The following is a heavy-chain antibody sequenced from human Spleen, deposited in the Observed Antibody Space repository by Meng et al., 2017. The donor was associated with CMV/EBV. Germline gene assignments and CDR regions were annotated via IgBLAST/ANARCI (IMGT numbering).Heavy chain of an antibody. CDR3: ARFRRGTSGTTRAFDI. CDR1: GFTFSDYY. Sequence: RGSLRLSCAASGFTFSDYYMSWIRQAPGKGLEWVSYISSSATNIYYADSVKGRFTISRDNAQNSLYLQMNSLRAEDTAVYYCARFRRGTSGTTRAFDIWGQGTMVTVSS. D-gene: IGHD1-1*01. V-gene: IGHV3-11*04. CDR2: ISSSATNI. J-gene: IGHJ3*02.